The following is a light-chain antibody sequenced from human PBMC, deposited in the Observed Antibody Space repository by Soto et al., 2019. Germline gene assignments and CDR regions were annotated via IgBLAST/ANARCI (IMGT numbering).Light chain of an antibody. J-gene: IGLJ1*01. V-gene: IGLV2-14*01. CDR2: AVS. CDR3: SSYTSDSSYV. CDR1: SSDVGLYDY. Sequence: QSALTQPASVSGSAGQSITISCTGTSSDVGLYDYVSWYQQHPGKAPQLMIYAVSNRPSGVSNRFSASKSGNTASLFISGLQAEDEADYYCSSYTSDSSYVFGSGTKVTV.